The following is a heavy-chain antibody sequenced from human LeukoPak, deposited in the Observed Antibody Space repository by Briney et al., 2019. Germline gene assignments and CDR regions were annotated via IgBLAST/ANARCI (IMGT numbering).Heavy chain of an antibody. J-gene: IGHJ4*02. V-gene: IGHV4-39*02. CDR3: ARRGTYGDYVDY. CDR2: IYYSGST. D-gene: IGHD4-17*01. CDR1: GVSISSSSYY. Sequence: SETLSLTCTVSGVSISSSSYYWGWIRQPPGKGLEWIGSIYYSGSTYYNPSLKSRVTISVDTSTNHFSLKLTSVTAADTALYYCARRGTYGDYVDYWGQGTLVTVSS.